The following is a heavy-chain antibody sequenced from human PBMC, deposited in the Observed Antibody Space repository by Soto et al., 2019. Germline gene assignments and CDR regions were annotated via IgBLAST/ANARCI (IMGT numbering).Heavy chain of an antibody. V-gene: IGHV3-30-3*01. CDR1: GFTFSSYA. CDR3: AREYRGRSWYFDL. J-gene: IGHJ2*01. CDR2: ILYDGSNK. Sequence: QVQLVEPGGGVVQPGRSLRLSCAASGFTFSSYAMHWVRQVPGKGLEWVAVILYDGSNKYYADSVKGRFTISRDNSNNPLYLQMNSQRAEDTAVYYCAREYRGRSWYFDLWGRGTLVTVSS. D-gene: IGHD3-16*01.